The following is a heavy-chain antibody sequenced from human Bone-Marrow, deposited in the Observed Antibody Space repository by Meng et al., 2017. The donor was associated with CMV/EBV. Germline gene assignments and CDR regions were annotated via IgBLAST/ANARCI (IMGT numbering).Heavy chain of an antibody. CDR2: IIPIFGTA. CDR3: ARGLRPRYWFDP. V-gene: IGHV1-69*12. D-gene: IGHD5-12*01. J-gene: IGHJ5*02. Sequence: QVQLVQAGGEVKKPGSSVKVSCKASGGNFSSYAISWVRQAPGQGLEWMGGIIPIFGTANYAQKFQGRVTITADESTSTAYMELSSLRSEDTAVYYCARGLRPRYWFDPWGQGTLVTVSS. CDR1: GGNFSSYA.